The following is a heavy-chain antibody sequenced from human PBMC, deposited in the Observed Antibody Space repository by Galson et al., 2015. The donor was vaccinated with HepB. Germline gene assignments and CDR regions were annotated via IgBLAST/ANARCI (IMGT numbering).Heavy chain of an antibody. D-gene: IGHD1-26*01. CDR3: ARASGSYYGNIDDAFDI. CDR2: ISAYNGNT. V-gene: IGHV1-18*01. J-gene: IGHJ3*02. CDR1: GYTFTSYG. Sequence: QSGAEVKKPGASVKVSCKASGYTFTSYGISWVRQAPGQGLEWMGWISAYNGNTNYAQKLQGRVTMTTDISTSTAYMELRSLRSDDTAVYYCARASGSYYGNIDDAFDIWGQGTMVTVSS.